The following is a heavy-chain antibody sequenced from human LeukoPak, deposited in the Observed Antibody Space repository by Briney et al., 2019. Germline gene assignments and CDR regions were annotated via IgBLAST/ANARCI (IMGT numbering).Heavy chain of an antibody. CDR2: ISSNNIYI. J-gene: IGHJ4*02. V-gene: IGHV3-21*06. CDR1: GFTFSAYS. D-gene: IGHD5-12*01. Sequence: PGGSLRLSCATSGFTFSAYSMTWVRQAPGKGLEWVPSISSNNIYIYYADSVKGRFTISRDDAKSSVSLQMRSLRAEDTAVYYCARWDGGFSGYDWAYYFDYWGQGTLVTVSS. CDR3: ARWDGGFSGYDWAYYFDY.